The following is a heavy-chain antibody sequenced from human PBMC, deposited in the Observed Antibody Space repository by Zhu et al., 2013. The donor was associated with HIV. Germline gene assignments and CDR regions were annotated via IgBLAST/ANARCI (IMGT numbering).Heavy chain of an antibody. CDR2: INPSGGST. Sequence: QVQLVQSGAEVKKPGASVKVSCKASGYTFTSYYMHWVRQAPGQGLEWMGIINPSGGSTSYAQKFQGRVTMTRDTSTSTVYMELSSLRSEDTAVYYCARDEFHGLRDGYNIRDDAFDIWAKGQWSPSLQ. V-gene: IGHV1-46*01. CDR1: GYTFTSYY. D-gene: IGHD3-10*02. CDR3: ARDEFHGLRDGYNIRDDAFDI. J-gene: IGHJ3*02.